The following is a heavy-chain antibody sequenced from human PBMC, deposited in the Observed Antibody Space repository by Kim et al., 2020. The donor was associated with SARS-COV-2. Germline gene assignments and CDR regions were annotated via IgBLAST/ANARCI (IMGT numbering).Heavy chain of an antibody. CDR3: ARGLITIFGVVIPTHFDY. Sequence: ASVKVSCKASGYTFTSYAMHWVRQAPGQRLEWMGWINAGNGNTKYSQKFQGRVTITRDTSASTAYMELSSLRSEDTAVYYCARGLITIFGVVIPTHFDYWGQGTLVTVSS. J-gene: IGHJ4*02. D-gene: IGHD3-3*01. CDR1: GYTFTSYA. CDR2: INAGNGNT. V-gene: IGHV1-3*01.